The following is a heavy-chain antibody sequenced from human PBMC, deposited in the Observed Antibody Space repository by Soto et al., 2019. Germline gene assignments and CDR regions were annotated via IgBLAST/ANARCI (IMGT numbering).Heavy chain of an antibody. CDR2: ISGSGGST. CDR1: GFTFSSYA. Sequence: EVQLLESGGGLVQPGGSLRLSCAASGFTFSSYAMSWVRQAPGKGLEWVSAISGSGGSTYYADSVKGRFTISRDNSKNPLYLKMNTLRAENTAVYYCARVDGPNYYSYYRDVWGKGPPVTVSS. D-gene: IGHD2-2*03. CDR3: ARVDGPNYYSYYRDV. V-gene: IGHV3-23*01. J-gene: IGHJ6*03.